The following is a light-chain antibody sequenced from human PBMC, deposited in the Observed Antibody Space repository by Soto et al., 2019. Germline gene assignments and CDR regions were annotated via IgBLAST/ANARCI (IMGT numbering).Light chain of an antibody. Sequence: EIVLTQSPVTLSFSPLERATLSCIASQIFSSSYLAWYQQKPGQAPRLLIYAASSRATGIPDRFSGSGSGTDFTLTISRLEPEDFVVYYCQQYSTSPWTFDQGTKVDIK. CDR2: AAS. V-gene: IGKV3-20*01. CDR3: QQYSTSPWT. J-gene: IGKJ1*01. CDR1: QIFSSSY.